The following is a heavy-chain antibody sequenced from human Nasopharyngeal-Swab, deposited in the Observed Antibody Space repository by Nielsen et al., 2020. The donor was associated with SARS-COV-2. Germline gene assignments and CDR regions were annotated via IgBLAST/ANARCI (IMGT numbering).Heavy chain of an antibody. D-gene: IGHD6-25*01. V-gene: IGHV3-30*04. Sequence: GESLKISCAASGFTFSSHAMHWVRQAPGKGLEWAALISYDGSNKYYADSVKGRFTISRDNSKNTLYLQMNSLRAEDTAVYYCARAQRVYSMDVWGQGTTVTVSS. CDR1: GFTFSSHA. J-gene: IGHJ6*02. CDR2: ISYDGSNK. CDR3: ARAQRVYSMDV.